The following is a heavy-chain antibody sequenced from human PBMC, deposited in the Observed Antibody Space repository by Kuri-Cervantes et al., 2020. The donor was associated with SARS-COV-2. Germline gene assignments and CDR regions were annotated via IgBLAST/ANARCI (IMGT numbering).Heavy chain of an antibody. J-gene: IGHJ4*02. CDR2: IYYSGST. Sequence: ESLKISCTVSGDSISKSNYWSWIRQPAGKGLEWIGSIYYSGSTYYNPSLKSRVTISVDTSKNQFSLKLSSVTAADTAVYYCARILGILDYWGQGTLVTVSS. CDR1: GDSISKSNY. D-gene: IGHD7-27*01. CDR3: ARILGILDY. V-gene: IGHV4-39*01.